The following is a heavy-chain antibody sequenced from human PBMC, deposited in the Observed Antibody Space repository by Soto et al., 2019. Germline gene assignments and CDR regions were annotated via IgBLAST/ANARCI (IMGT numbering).Heavy chain of an antibody. J-gene: IGHJ4*02. V-gene: IGHV3-23*01. CDR2: IGASGAGK. D-gene: IGHD1-26*01. CDR1: GLTFSGYA. Sequence: GESLRLSCAASGLTFSGYAISWVRQAPGKGLEWVSGIGASGAGKYYAVYVKGRFTISRNNSKNTLYLQMNSLRAEDTAVYYCASRKTGSYCDYWGEGTLVTVSS. CDR3: ASRKTGSYCDY.